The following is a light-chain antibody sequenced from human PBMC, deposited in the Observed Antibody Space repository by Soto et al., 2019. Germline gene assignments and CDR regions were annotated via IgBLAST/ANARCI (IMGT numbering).Light chain of an antibody. J-gene: IGKJ1*01. CDR3: MQGTHWPPT. CDR1: QSLVYSDGIAY. CDR2: KAS. Sequence: DVVMTQSPLSLPVTLGQPASISCRSSQSLVYSDGIAYLSWFQQRPGQSPRRLIYKASNRDSGVPDRFSGSWSGTDFTLQINRVEAEDGGVYYCMQGTHWPPTFGRGTRVEIK. V-gene: IGKV2-30*01.